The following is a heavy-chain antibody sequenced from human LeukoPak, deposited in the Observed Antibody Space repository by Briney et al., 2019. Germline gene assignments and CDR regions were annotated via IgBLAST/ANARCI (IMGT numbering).Heavy chain of an antibody. D-gene: IGHD5-24*01. Sequence: SVKVSCKASGGTFSSYAISWVRQAPGQGLEWMGGIIPIFGTANYAQKFQGRVTITADKSTSTAYMELSRLRSDDTAVYYCARSRYNLQGDNWFDPWGQGTLVTVSS. CDR1: GGTFSSYA. CDR3: ARSRYNLQGDNWFDP. J-gene: IGHJ5*02. V-gene: IGHV1-69*06. CDR2: IIPIFGTA.